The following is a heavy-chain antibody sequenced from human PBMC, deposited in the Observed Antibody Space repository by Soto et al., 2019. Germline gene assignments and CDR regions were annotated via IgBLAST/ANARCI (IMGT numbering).Heavy chain of an antibody. D-gene: IGHD2-2*01. CDR3: VLGAVVPGAHMKNWFDP. Sequence: SETLSLTCTVSGGSISSIYYYWGWIRQPPGKELEWIGSIYYSGNTYYNPSLKSRVTISVDTSKNHFSLKLTSVTAAYTAVYYCVLGAVVPGAHMKNWFDPWGQGSLVTVSS. J-gene: IGHJ5*02. CDR2: IYYSGNT. V-gene: IGHV4-39*02. CDR1: GGSISSIYYY.